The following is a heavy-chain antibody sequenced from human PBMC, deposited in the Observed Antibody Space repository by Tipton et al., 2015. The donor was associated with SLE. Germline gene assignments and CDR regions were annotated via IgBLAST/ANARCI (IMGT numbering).Heavy chain of an antibody. V-gene: IGHV1-2*02. CDR1: GYTFTGYY. CDR2: INPNSGGT. Sequence: QLVQSGAEVKKPGASVKVSCKASGYTFTGYYMHWVRQAPGQGLEWMGWINPNSGGTNYAQKFQGRVTMTRDTSISTAYMELSMMRSDDTAVYYCAPSRAYCGGDCSIVGIDAFDIKGRGTLVTVSS. D-gene: IGHD2-21*02. CDR3: APSRAYCGGDCSIVGIDAFDI. J-gene: IGHJ3*02.